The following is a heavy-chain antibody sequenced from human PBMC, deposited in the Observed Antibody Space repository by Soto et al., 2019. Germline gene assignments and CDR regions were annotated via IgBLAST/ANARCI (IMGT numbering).Heavy chain of an antibody. CDR3: ARVLPDYGDYRNSNYYYYGMDV. V-gene: IGHV1-69*01. CDR1: GGTFSSYA. D-gene: IGHD4-17*01. CDR2: IIPIFGTA. Sequence: QVQLVQSGAEVKKPGSSVKVSCKASGGTFSSYAISWVRQAPGQGLEWMGGIIPIFGTANYAQKFQGSVTITANESTSTAYMELSSLRSEDTAVYYCARVLPDYGDYRNSNYYYYGMDVWGQGTTVTVSS. J-gene: IGHJ6*02.